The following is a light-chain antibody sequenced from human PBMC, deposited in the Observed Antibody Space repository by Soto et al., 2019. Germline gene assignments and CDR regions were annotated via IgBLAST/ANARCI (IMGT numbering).Light chain of an antibody. V-gene: IGKV3-20*01. CDR2: VAS. CDR3: QQYATSPIFT. Sequence: EIVVTQSPGTLSLSPGERAALSCRASQSVRSSYLAWYQQRPGQAPRLLIYVASSRATGIPDRFTCSGSGTDFTLTISRLDPEDFAVYYCQQYATSPIFTFGPGTKVDIK. J-gene: IGKJ3*01. CDR1: QSVRSSY.